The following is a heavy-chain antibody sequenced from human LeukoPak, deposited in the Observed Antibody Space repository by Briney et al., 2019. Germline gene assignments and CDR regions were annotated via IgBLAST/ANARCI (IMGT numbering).Heavy chain of an antibody. V-gene: IGHV3-48*04. J-gene: IGHJ6*04. D-gene: IGHD1-26*01. Sequence: GGSLRLSCAASGFTFSSYGMHWVRQAPGKGLEWVSYISSSGSTIYYADSVKGRFTISRDNAKNSLYLQMNSLRAEDTALYYCARIQYSGSYWGGSDVWGKGTTVTVSS. CDR1: GFTFSSYG. CDR3: ARIQYSGSYWGGSDV. CDR2: ISSSGSTI.